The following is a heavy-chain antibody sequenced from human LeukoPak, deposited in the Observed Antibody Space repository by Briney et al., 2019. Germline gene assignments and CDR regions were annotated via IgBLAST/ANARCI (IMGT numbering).Heavy chain of an antibody. V-gene: IGHV1-46*01. CDR2: INPSGGST. Sequence: ASVKVSCKASGYTFTSYYMHWVRQAPGQGLEWMGIINPSGGSTSYAQKFQGRVTMTRDTSTSTVYMELSSLRSEDTAVYYCARDAYYGSGSSPTDFDYWGQGTLVTVSS. J-gene: IGHJ4*02. CDR3: ARDAYYGSGSSPTDFDY. D-gene: IGHD3-10*01. CDR1: GYTFTSYY.